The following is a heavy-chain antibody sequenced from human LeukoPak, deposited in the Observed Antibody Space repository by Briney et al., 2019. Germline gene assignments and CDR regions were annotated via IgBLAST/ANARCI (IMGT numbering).Heavy chain of an antibody. V-gene: IGHV4-39*01. Sequence: PSETLSLTCTVSGASIGSSSYYWGWIRQPPGKVLEWIGSIYYSGSTYYNPSLKSRVTISVDTSKNQFSLKLSSVTAADTAVYYCAGPYYYDSGYFDYWGQGTLVTVSS. D-gene: IGHD3-22*01. CDR2: IYYSGST. CDR1: GASIGSSSYY. J-gene: IGHJ4*02. CDR3: AGPYYYDSGYFDY.